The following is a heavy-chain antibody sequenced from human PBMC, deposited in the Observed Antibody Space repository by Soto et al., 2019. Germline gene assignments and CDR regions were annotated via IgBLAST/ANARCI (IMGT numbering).Heavy chain of an antibody. D-gene: IGHD1-26*01. V-gene: IGHV1-69*06. CDR1: GGTFKTYT. J-gene: IGHJ4*02. CDR3: ATWRTYSGSYCFDY. CDR2: IIPMYDSA. Sequence: QVQLGQSGAELKKPGSSVNVACAASGGTFKTYTINWVRQAPGQGLEWIGQIIPMYDSANYAQRFQGRVTISADKSTHIAYMELSGLRSEDTALYYCATWRTYSGSYCFDYWGQGTLVSVSS.